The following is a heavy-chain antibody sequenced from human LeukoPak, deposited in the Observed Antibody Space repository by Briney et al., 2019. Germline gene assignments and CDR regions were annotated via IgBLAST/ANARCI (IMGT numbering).Heavy chain of an antibody. D-gene: IGHD4-11*01. CDR1: GFTFSSYA. CDR2: ISGSGGTT. Sequence: GGSLRLSCAASGFTFSSYAMSWVRQAPGKGLEWVSGISGSGGTTYYADSVKGRFTIYRDNPKNTLYLQMNSLRAEDTAVYYCAKGSPNYSNRFDYWGQGTLVTVS. V-gene: IGHV3-23*01. J-gene: IGHJ4*02. CDR3: AKGSPNYSNRFDY.